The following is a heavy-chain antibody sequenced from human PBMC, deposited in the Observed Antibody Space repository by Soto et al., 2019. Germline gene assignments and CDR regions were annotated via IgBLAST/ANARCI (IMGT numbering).Heavy chain of an antibody. CDR2: INPSGGST. V-gene: IGHV1-46*01. CDR1: GYTFTSYY. CDR3: ARGSRDRYYDSSGYYRVDP. J-gene: IGHJ5*02. Sequence: QVQLVQSGAEVKKPGASVKVSCKASGYTFTSYYMHWVRQAPGQGLEWMGIINPSGGSTSYAQKFQGRVTMTRDTSTSTVYMELSSLRSEDTAVYYCARGSRDRYYDSSGYYRVDPWGQGTLVTVSS. D-gene: IGHD3-22*01.